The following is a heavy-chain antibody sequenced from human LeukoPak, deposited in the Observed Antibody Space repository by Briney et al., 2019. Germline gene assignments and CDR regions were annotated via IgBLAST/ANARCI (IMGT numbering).Heavy chain of an antibody. CDR1: GFTFSSYS. J-gene: IGHJ4*02. CDR2: ISSSSSYI. CDR3: ARGALAAAGILR. V-gene: IGHV3-21*01. D-gene: IGHD6-13*01. Sequence: GSLRLSCAASGFTFSSYSMNWVRQAPGKGLEWVSSISSSSSYIYYADSVKGRFTISRDNAKNSLYLQMNSLRAEDTAVYYCARGALAAAGILRWGQGTLVTVSS.